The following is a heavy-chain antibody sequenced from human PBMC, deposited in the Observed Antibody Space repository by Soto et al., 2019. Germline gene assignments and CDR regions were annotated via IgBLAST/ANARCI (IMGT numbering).Heavy chain of an antibody. CDR3: ARLEAGVKLDY. CDR1: GYSFIKNA. Sequence: ASVKVSCKTSGYSFIKNATHWVRQAPGQRPEWMGWINVGTDKTKYSEKFQGRVTITTDTSASTAYMELTSLGSEDTAVYYCARLEAGVKLDYWGQGTPVTVSS. CDR2: INVGTDKT. V-gene: IGHV1-3*01. J-gene: IGHJ4*02.